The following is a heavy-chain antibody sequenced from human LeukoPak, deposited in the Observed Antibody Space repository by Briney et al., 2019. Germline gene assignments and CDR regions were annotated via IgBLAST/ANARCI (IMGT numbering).Heavy chain of an antibody. CDR2: MNPSSGNT. CDR1: GYTFTSYD. CDR3: ATGVVPIWFDP. V-gene: IGHV1-8*01. D-gene: IGHD3-3*01. J-gene: IGHJ5*02. Sequence: ASVKLSCKASGYTFTSYDINWVRQATGQGLEWMGWMNPSSGNTGYAQKFQGRVTMTRNTSISTAYMELSSLRSEDAAVYYCATGVVPIWFDPWGQGTLVTVSS.